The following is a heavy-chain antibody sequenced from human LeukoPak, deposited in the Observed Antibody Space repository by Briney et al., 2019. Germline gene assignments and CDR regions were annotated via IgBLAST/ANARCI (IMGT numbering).Heavy chain of an antibody. CDR3: STGSWHAFDI. CDR1: GFTFSSYW. D-gene: IGHD6-6*01. Sequence: GGSLRLSCAASGFTFSSYWMHWVRQVPGKGLVWVSRINSDGSSTSYADSVKGRFTISRDNAKNTLYVQVNSLRAEDTAVYYCSTGSWHAFDIWGRGTMVTVSS. CDR2: INSDGSST. V-gene: IGHV3-74*01. J-gene: IGHJ3*02.